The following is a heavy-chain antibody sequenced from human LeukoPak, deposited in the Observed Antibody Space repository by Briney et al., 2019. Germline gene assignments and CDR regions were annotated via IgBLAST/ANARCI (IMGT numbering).Heavy chain of an antibody. J-gene: IGHJ3*02. Sequence: ASVKVSCKASGCTFTGYYMHWVRQAPGQGLEWMGWINPNSGGTNYAQKFQGRVTMTRDTSISTAYMELSRLRSDDTAVYYCARDYGYCSSTSCPRSAFDIWGQGTMVTVSS. V-gene: IGHV1-2*02. D-gene: IGHD2-2*01. CDR1: GCTFTGYY. CDR2: INPNSGGT. CDR3: ARDYGYCSSTSCPRSAFDI.